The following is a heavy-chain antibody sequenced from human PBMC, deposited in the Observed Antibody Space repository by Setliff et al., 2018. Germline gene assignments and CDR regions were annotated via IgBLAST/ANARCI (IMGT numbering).Heavy chain of an antibody. CDR3: ARLVRYCTHTTCQTLSGAEV. CDR2: ISAYNGHT. V-gene: IGHV1-18*01. J-gene: IGHJ4*02. Sequence: EASVKVSCKASGYNFAESIVSWVRQAPGQGLEWMGWISAYNGHTYSAQKFQARVTLTTDTSTNMAYMELRNLQSDDTAVYYCARLVRYCTHTTCQTLSGAEVWGQGTLVTVSS. CDR1: GYNFAESI. D-gene: IGHD2-8*01.